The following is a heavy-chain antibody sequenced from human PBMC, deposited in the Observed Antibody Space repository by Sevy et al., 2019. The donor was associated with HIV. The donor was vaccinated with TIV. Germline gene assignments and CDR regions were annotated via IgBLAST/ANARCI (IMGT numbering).Heavy chain of an antibody. J-gene: IGHJ6*02. CDR1: GFIFSNHG. CDR2: IWYDGSDT. D-gene: IGHD2-21*01. CDR3: ARDVDNNYDGIDA. Sequence: GGSLRLSCAASGFIFSNHGMHWVRQAPGKGLEWVARIWYDGSDTYYGESVKGRFTISRDNSKNTVDLQMNSLRVEDTAVYYCARDVDNNYDGIDAWGQGTTVTVSS. V-gene: IGHV3-33*01.